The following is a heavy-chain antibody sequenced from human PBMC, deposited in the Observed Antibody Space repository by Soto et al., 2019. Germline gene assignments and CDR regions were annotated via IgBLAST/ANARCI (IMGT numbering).Heavy chain of an antibody. V-gene: IGHV3-72*01. CDR3: TRGLLGGAPSYTFHGMDV. J-gene: IGHJ6*01. D-gene: IGHD1-26*01. Sequence: EVQLVESGGGLVQPGGSLRLSCAASGFTFRDHYMDWVRQAPGKGLEWVARSRNRVNSHTTEYAASVKGRFTISRDESKSSRNLQMSSLNIEDTAVYYWTRGLLGGAPSYTFHGMDVWGQGTTVTVSS. CDR1: GFTFRDHY. CDR2: SRNRVNSHTT.